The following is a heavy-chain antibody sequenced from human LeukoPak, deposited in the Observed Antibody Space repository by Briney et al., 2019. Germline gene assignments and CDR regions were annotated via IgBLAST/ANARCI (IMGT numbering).Heavy chain of an antibody. D-gene: IGHD4-11*01. CDR1: GFTFSSYS. J-gene: IGHJ3*02. CDR3: ARGYSNYGYAFNI. CDR2: ISSSSSYI. V-gene: IGHV3-21*01. Sequence: PGGSLRLSCAGSGFTFSSYSMNWVRQPPGKGLEGVSSISSSSSYIYYVDSVKGRFTISRDNAKNSLFLQMNSLRAEDTAVYYCARGYSNYGYAFNIWGQGTMVAVSS.